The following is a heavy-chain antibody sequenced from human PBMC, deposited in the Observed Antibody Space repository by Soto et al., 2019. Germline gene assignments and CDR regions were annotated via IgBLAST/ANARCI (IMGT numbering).Heavy chain of an antibody. Sequence: ASVKVSCKASGYTFTNYYLHWVPQAPGQGLEWVGMINPSARSASYAQKLRGRLTMDRDTSTTTVYMELSRLTFEDTAVYFCARDNSAANGVLDHWGQGTLVTVSS. J-gene: IGHJ4*02. CDR3: ARDNSAANGVLDH. V-gene: IGHV1-46*04. CDR2: INPSARSA. CDR1: GYTFTNYY. D-gene: IGHD1-1*01.